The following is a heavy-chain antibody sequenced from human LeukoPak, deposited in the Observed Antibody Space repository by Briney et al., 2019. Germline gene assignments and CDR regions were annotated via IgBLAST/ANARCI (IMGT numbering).Heavy chain of an antibody. V-gene: IGHV3-21*01. CDR1: GFTFSSYT. CDR3: ARDRLLFGELQDLDY. CDR2: ITSSSSYI. D-gene: IGHD3-10*02. Sequence: PGGSLRLSCAASGFTFSSYTMNWVRQAPGKGLEWVSSITSSSSYIYYADSVKGRFTISRDNAKNSLYLQMNSLRAEDTAVYYCARDRLLFGELQDLDYWGQGTLVTVSS. J-gene: IGHJ4*02.